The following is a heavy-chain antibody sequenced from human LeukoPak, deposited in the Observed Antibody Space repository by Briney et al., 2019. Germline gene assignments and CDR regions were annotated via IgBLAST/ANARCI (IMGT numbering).Heavy chain of an antibody. Sequence: ASVKVSCXASGYTFTSYDIGWVRLARGQGLEWMGWISTYNGNTNYPQKLQGRVTMTTDTSTSTAYMELRSLRSDDTAVYYCARERRDDYNWDASHIWGQGTMVTVSS. J-gene: IGHJ3*02. CDR3: ARERRDDYNWDASHI. V-gene: IGHV1-18*01. CDR2: ISTYNGNT. CDR1: GYTFTSYD. D-gene: IGHD5-24*01.